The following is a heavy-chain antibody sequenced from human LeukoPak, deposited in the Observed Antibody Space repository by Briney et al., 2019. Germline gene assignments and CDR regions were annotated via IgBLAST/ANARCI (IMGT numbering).Heavy chain of an antibody. CDR3: ARGTRSRSYNWFDP. D-gene: IGHD3/OR15-3a*01. CDR2: IYYSDST. V-gene: IGHV4-39*07. Sequence: SETLSLTCTISGGSISGSSYYWGWIRQPPGTGLEWIGNIYYSDSTYYNPSLKSRVRISVDTSKNQFSLKLSSVTAADTAVYFCARGTRSRSYNWFDPWGQGTLVTVSS. CDR1: GGSISGSSYY. J-gene: IGHJ5*02.